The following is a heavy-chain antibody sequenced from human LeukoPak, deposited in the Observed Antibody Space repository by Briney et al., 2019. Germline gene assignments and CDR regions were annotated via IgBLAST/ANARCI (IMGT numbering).Heavy chain of an antibody. CDR1: GFTFTGYY. J-gene: IGHJ6*03. CDR3: ARTRPEILTSDYYYMDV. D-gene: IGHD3-9*01. CDR2: INPNSGGT. V-gene: IGHV1-2*02. Sequence: SCPASGFTFTGYYMHWVRQAPGQGLEWMGWINPNSGGTNYAQKFQGRVTMARDTSISTAYMEPSRLRSEDTAVYYCARTRPEILTSDYYYMDVWGKGTTVTISS.